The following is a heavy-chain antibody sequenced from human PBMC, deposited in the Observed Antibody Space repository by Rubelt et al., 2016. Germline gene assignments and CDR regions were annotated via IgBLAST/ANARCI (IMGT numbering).Heavy chain of an antibody. CDR1: GYSISSSHW. J-gene: IGHJ6*02. D-gene: IGHD2-15*01. V-gene: IGHV4-4*02. CDR2: VYHSGVT. CDR3: ACRIGYYGVDV. Sequence: QVQLQESGPGLVKPSETLSLTCTVSGYSISSSHWWSWVRQPPGKGLEWIGDVYHSGVTTYNPSLKSRVTISVDTSKDQFSLKLNSVTAADTAVYYCACRIGYYGVDVWGQGTTVTVSS.